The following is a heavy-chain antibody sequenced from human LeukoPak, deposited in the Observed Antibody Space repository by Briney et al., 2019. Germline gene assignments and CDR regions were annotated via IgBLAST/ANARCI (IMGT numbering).Heavy chain of an antibody. J-gene: IGHJ4*02. D-gene: IGHD3-10*01. V-gene: IGHV1-2*02. Sequence: ASVKVSCKASGYTFTSYDINWVRQATGQGLEWMGWINPNSGGTNYAQKFQGRVTMTRDTSISTAYMELSRLRSDDTAVYYCARSLRVGELYADYWGQGTLVTVSS. CDR3: ARSLRVGELYADY. CDR2: INPNSGGT. CDR1: GYTFTSYD.